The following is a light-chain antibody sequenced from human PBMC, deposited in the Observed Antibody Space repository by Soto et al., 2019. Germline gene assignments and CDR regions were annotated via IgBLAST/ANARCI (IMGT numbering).Light chain of an antibody. CDR2: KAS. Sequence: DIQMTQSPSTLSGAVGDRVTITCRASQTISSWLAWYQQKPGNAPKLLIYKASTLKSRVPSRFSGSGSGTEFTLTISSLQTDDFATYYCQHYYSYSAAFGQGTKVDLK. J-gene: IGKJ1*01. CDR3: QHYYSYSAA. V-gene: IGKV1-5*03. CDR1: QTISSW.